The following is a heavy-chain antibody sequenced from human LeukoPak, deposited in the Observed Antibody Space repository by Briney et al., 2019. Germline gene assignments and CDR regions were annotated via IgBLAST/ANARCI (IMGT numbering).Heavy chain of an antibody. CDR2: ISGSGDST. J-gene: IGHJ4*02. V-gene: IGHV3-23*01. D-gene: IGHD4-17*01. Sequence: PGESLRLSCAASGFTFDTYAMSGVRQAPGKGLEWVSVISGSGDSTEYADSVKGRFTISGANSKDTLYLQMDSLRAEDTAVYYCARSAGLRCFDYWGLGTLVTVSS. CDR3: ARSAGLRCFDY. CDR1: GFTFDTYA.